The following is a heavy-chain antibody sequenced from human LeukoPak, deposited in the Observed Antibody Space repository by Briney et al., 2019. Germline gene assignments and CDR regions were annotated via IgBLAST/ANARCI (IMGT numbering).Heavy chain of an antibody. CDR1: GFTFSASA. V-gene: IGHV3-64*01. Sequence: AGGSLRLSCAASGFTFSASAMHWVRQAPGKGLEYVSAITSDGGGTFYANSVKGRFTISRDNSKNTLYLQMGSLRADDMAVYYCARGLKVAFDYWGQGTLVTVSS. CDR3: ARGLKVAFDY. CDR2: ITSDGGGT. J-gene: IGHJ4*02. D-gene: IGHD5-12*01.